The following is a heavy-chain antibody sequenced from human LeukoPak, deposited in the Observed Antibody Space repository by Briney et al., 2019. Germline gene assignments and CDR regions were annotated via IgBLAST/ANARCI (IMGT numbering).Heavy chain of an antibody. V-gene: IGHV4-34*01. Sequence: SETLSPTCAVYGTSFSGYSWSWIRQSPGKGLEWIGEITDSGGTNYNPSFKSRLTISADTSKNQFSLKLASVTAADTAVYYCARIESYHILYRPYWGQGTLVTVSS. J-gene: IGHJ4*02. CDR3: ARIESYHILYRPY. CDR2: ITDSGGT. D-gene: IGHD3-9*01. CDR1: GTSFSGYS.